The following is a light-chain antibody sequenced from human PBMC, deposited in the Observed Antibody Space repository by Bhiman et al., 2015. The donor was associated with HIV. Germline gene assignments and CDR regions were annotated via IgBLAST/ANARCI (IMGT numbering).Light chain of an antibody. CDR1: SSNIGAGYD. CDR3: SSYTSSSLVV. J-gene: IGLJ2*01. CDR2: GNN. V-gene: IGLV1-40*01. Sequence: QLVLTQPPSVSGAPGQRVTISCTGSSSNIGAGYDVHWFQQLPGTAPKLLIFGNNIRPSGVPDRFSGSKSGTSASLAITGLQAEDEADYYCSSYTSSSLVVFGGGTKLTVL.